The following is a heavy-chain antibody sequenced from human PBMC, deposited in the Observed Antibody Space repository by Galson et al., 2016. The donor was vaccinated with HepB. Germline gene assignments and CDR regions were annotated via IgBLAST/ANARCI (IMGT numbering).Heavy chain of an antibody. CDR2: IRTSANT. J-gene: IGHJ4*02. V-gene: IGHV4-4*07. CDR3: ARQAVTAHFDY. CDR1: DGSINTYY. D-gene: IGHD4-23*01. Sequence: SETLSLTCTVSDGSINTYYWTWIRQSAGKGLEWIGRIRTSANTNYSPSLPSRVTMSLDTSKNQYPLQLRSVTAADTAVYFCARQAVTAHFDYWAQGTLVTVSS.